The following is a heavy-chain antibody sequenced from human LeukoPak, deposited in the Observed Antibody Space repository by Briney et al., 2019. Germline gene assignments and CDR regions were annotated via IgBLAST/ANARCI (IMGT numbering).Heavy chain of an antibody. CDR2: ISSSGSTI. Sequence: GGSLRLSCAASGFTFSTYEMNWVRQAPGKGLEWVSYISSSGSTIYYADSVRGRFTISRDNAKNSLYLQINSLRAEDTAVYYCARDPYSGYYGDYYYYYMDVWGKGTTVTISS. CDR3: ARDPYSGYYGDYYYYYMDV. J-gene: IGHJ6*03. CDR1: GFTFSTYE. D-gene: IGHD5-12*01. V-gene: IGHV3-48*03.